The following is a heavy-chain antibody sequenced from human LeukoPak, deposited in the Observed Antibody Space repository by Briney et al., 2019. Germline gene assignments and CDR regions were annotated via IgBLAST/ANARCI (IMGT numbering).Heavy chain of an antibody. V-gene: IGHV4-59*01. CDR3: ARARPSYGLDI. Sequence: SETLSLTCTVSGGSISSYYWSWIRQPPGKGLEWIGYIYYSGSTNYNPSLKSRVTISVDTSKNQFSLKLSSVTAADTAVYYCARARPSYGLDIWGQGIMVTVSS. CDR2: IYYSGST. D-gene: IGHD4-17*01. J-gene: IGHJ3*02. CDR1: GGSISSYY.